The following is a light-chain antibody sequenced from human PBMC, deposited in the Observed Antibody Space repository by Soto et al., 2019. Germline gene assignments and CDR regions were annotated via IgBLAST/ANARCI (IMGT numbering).Light chain of an antibody. J-gene: IGKJ1*01. CDR3: QQYNSYSVT. CDR2: KAS. Sequence: DIQMTQSPSTLSASLGDRVTITCRASQSISSWLAWYQQKPGEAPKLLIYKASSLESGVPSRFSGSGSGTEFTLTISGLQPDDFATYYCQQYNSYSVTFVQGTKVEIK. CDR1: QSISSW. V-gene: IGKV1-5*03.